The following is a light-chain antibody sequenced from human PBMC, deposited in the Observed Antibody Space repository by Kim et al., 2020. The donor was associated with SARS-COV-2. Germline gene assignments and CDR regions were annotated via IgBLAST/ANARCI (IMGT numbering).Light chain of an antibody. V-gene: IGKV3D-15*01. Sequence: IVMTQSPATLSMSPGERATLSCRASQSVSSNLAGFQQKPGQAPRLLIYAASIRAAGIPARFSGRGSETEFTLTISSLQSEDCAVYYLQPYYYWPPDTCGQGTKLEL. CDR3: QPYYYWPPDT. CDR1: QSVSSN. J-gene: IGKJ2*01. CDR2: AAS.